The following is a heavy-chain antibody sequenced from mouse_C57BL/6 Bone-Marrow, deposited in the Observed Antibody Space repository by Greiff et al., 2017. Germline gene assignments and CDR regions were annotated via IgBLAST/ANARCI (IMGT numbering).Heavy chain of an antibody. CDR3: TTGYYGSPWYFDV. Sequence: EVQLQQSGAELVRPGASVKLSCTASGFNIQDAYMHWVKQRPEQGLEWIGWIDPENGDTEYASKFQGKATITADTSSNTAYLQLSSLTSEDTAVYDCTTGYYGSPWYFDVWGTGTTVTVSS. CDR1: GFNIQDAY. J-gene: IGHJ1*03. CDR2: IDPENGDT. D-gene: IGHD1-1*01. V-gene: IGHV14-4*01.